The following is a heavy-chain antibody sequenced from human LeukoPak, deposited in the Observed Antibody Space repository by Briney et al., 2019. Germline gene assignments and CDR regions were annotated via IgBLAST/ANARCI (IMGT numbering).Heavy chain of an antibody. CDR1: GYTFTSYG. J-gene: IGHJ4*02. V-gene: IGHV1-18*04. CDR2: ISGYNGHT. Sequence: GASVKVSCKASGYTFTSYGINWVRQAPGQGLEWMGWISGYNGHTNYVQKMQGRVTMTTDTSTNTAYMELGSLRSDDTAVYYCARGPGIAVAGVFDYWGQGSLVTVSS. CDR3: ARGPGIAVAGVFDY. D-gene: IGHD6-19*01.